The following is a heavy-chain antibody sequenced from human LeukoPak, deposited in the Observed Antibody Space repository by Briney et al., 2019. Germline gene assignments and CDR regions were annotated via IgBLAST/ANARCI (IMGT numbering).Heavy chain of an antibody. J-gene: IGHJ4*02. CDR3: ARVGRGFDY. V-gene: IGHV3-48*04. CDR2: ISSSSSTI. Sequence: QTGGSLRLSCAASGFTFSSYSMNWVRQAPGKGLEWVSYISSSSSTIYYADSVKGRFTISRDNAKNSLYLQMNSLRAEDTAVYYCARVGRGFDYWGQGTLVTVSS. CDR1: GFTFSSYS. D-gene: IGHD3/OR15-3a*01.